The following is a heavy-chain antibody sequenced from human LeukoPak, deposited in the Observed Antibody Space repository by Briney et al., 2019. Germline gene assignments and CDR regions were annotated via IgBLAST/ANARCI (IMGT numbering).Heavy chain of an antibody. CDR3: ARDNPPDY. Sequence: GGSLRLSCAASGFIVSSNYMSWVRQAPGKGLEWVANIKQDGSEKSYVESVRGRFTISRDNAKNSLYLQLNSLRAEDTALYYCARDNPPDYWGQGTLVTVSS. CDR1: GFIVSSNY. J-gene: IGHJ4*02. V-gene: IGHV3-7*03. CDR2: IKQDGSEK.